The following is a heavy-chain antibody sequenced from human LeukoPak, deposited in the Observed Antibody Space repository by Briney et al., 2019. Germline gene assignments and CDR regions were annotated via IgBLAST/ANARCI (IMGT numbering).Heavy chain of an antibody. CDR2: SRNKANSYIT. CDR1: GFIFSDHY. CDR3: ARGYCSGGSCYGHGFDI. Sequence: GGSLRLSCAASGFIFSDHYMDWVRQAPGKGLEWVGRSRNKANSYITEYAASVKGRFTISRDDSKNSLFLQMNSLKTEDTAMYYCARGYCSGGSCYGHGFDIWGQGTMVTVSS. V-gene: IGHV3-72*01. J-gene: IGHJ3*02. D-gene: IGHD2-15*01.